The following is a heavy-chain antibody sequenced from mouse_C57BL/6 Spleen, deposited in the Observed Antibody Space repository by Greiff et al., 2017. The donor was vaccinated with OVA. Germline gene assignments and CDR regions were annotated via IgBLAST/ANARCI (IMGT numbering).Heavy chain of an antibody. Sequence: VQLQQSGAELAKPGASVKLSCKASGYTFTSYWMHWVKQRPGQGLEWIGYINPSSGYTKYNQKFKDKATLTADKSSSTAYMQLSSLTYEDSAVYYCARSPLDYYGSSYNYAMDYWGQGTSVTVSS. V-gene: IGHV1-7*01. CDR1: GYTFTSYW. D-gene: IGHD1-1*01. CDR2: INPSSGYT. CDR3: ARSPLDYYGSSYNYAMDY. J-gene: IGHJ4*01.